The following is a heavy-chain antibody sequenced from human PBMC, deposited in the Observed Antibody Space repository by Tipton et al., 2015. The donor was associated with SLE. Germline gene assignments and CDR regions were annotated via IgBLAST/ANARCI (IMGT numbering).Heavy chain of an antibody. CDR2: IKQDGSEK. Sequence: SLRLSCAASGFTFSTYWMTWVRQAPGKGLEWVANIKQDGSEKYYVDSVKGRFTISRDNAKNSLYLQMSSLRAEDTAVYYCARELLRPWYFDLWGRGTLVTVSS. V-gene: IGHV3-7*01. CDR1: GFTFSTYW. D-gene: IGHD1-26*01. J-gene: IGHJ2*01. CDR3: ARELLRPWYFDL.